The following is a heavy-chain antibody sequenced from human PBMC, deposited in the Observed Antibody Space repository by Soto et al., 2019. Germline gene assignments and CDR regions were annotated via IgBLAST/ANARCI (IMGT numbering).Heavy chain of an antibody. CDR2: ISGSGGST. J-gene: IGHJ4*02. CDR3: AKDQGSSWYEIDY. D-gene: IGHD6-13*01. V-gene: IGHV3-23*01. Sequence: GGSLSLSCAASGFTFSNYAVTLVRQAPRKGLEWVSTISGSGGSTYYADSVKGRFTISRDNSKNTLYLQMNSLRAEDTAVYYCAKDQGSSWYEIDYWGQGTLVTVSS. CDR1: GFTFSNYA.